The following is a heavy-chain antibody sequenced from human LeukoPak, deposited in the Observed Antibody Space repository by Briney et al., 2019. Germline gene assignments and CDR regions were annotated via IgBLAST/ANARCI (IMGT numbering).Heavy chain of an antibody. CDR3: ARPSLRGYSYGPEY. J-gene: IGHJ4*02. Sequence: GESLKISCKGSGYSFTSYWIGWVRQMPGKGLEWMGIIHPADSETKYSPSFQGRVTISVNTSITTAYLQWSSLKASDTAIYYCARPSLRGYSYGPEYWGQGTLVTVSS. V-gene: IGHV5-51*01. CDR1: GYSFTSYW. D-gene: IGHD5-18*01. CDR2: IHPADSET.